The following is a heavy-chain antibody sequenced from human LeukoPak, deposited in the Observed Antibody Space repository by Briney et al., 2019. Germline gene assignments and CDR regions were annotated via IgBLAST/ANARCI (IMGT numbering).Heavy chain of an antibody. D-gene: IGHD6-13*01. V-gene: IGHV1-46*01. Sequence: ASVKVSCKASGYTFTSYYMHWVRQAPGQGLEWMGIINPSGGNTSYAQKFQGRVTMTRDTSTSTVYMELSSLRSEDTAVYYCARFIAAAGTLYYGMDVWGQGTTVTVSS. J-gene: IGHJ6*02. CDR3: ARFIAAAGTLYYGMDV. CDR1: GYTFTSYY. CDR2: INPSGGNT.